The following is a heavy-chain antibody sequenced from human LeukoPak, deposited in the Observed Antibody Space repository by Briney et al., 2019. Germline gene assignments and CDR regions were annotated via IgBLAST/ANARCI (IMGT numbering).Heavy chain of an antibody. CDR3: ARGNYMDV. CDR2: IYYSGST. J-gene: IGHJ6*03. V-gene: IGHV4-39*07. CDR1: GGSISSSSYY. Sequence: KPSETLSLTCTVSGGSISSSSYYWGWIRQPPGKGLEWIGSIYYSGSTYYNPSLKSRVTISVDTSKNQFSLKLSSVTAADTAVYYCARGNYMDVWGKGTTVTVSS.